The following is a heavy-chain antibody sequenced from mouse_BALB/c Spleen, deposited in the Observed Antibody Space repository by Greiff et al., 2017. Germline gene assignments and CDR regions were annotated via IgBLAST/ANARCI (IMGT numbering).Heavy chain of an antibody. CDR3: AREGIRSFAY. V-gene: IGHV5-4*02. Sequence: EVKVVESGGGLVKPGGSLKLSCAASGFTFSDYYMYWVRQTPEKRLEWVATISDGGSYTYYPDSVKGRFTISRDNAKNNLYLQMSSLKSEDTAMYYCAREGIRSFAYWGQGTLVTVSA. CDR2: ISDGGSYT. J-gene: IGHJ3*01. D-gene: IGHD2-14*01. CDR1: GFTFSDYY.